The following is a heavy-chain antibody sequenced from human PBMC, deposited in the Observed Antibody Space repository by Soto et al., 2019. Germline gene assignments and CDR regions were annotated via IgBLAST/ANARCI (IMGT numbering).Heavy chain of an antibody. V-gene: IGHV4-30-2*01. CDR3: ARGDYCSSTSCWFDP. J-gene: IGHJ5*02. Sequence: SETLSLTCAVSGGSISSGGYSWSWIRQPPGKGLEWIGYIYHSGSTYYNPSLKSRVTISVDRSKNQFSLKLSSVTAADTAVYYCARGDYCSSTSCWFDPWGQGTLVTASS. CDR2: IYHSGST. CDR1: GGSISSGGYS. D-gene: IGHD2-2*01.